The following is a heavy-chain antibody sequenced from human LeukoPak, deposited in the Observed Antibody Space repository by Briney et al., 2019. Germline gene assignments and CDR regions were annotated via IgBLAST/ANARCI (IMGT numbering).Heavy chain of an antibody. D-gene: IGHD2-2*01. CDR3: ARHPVSSTSPYWVY. CDR2: IYYSGST. V-gene: IGHV4-31*03. CDR1: GGSISSGGYY. Sequence: SETLSLTCTVSGGSISSGGYYWSWIRQHPGKGLEWIGYIYYSGSTYYNPSLKSRVTISVDTSKNQFSLRLSSVTAADTAVYYCARHPVSSTSPYWVYWGQGTLVTVSS. J-gene: IGHJ4*02.